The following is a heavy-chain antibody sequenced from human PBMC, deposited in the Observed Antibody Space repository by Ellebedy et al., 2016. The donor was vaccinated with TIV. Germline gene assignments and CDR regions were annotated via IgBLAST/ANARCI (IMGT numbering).Heavy chain of an antibody. CDR1: GFTFVDYA. Sequence: LSLTCAASGFTFVDYAMHWVRQAPGKGLEWVSAIGWNSGSISYADSVKGRFTISRDNAKNSLYLQMNSLRAEDTALYHCAKSWAGGYGYLDVFDIWGQGTMVTVSS. J-gene: IGHJ3*02. V-gene: IGHV3-9*01. CDR2: IGWNSGSI. D-gene: IGHD5-18*01. CDR3: AKSWAGGYGYLDVFDI.